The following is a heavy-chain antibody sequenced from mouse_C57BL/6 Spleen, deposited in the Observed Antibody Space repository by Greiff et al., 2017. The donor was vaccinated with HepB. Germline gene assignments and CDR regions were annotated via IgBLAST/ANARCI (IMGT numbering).Heavy chain of an antibody. J-gene: IGHJ1*03. D-gene: IGHD1-1*01. Sequence: VQLQQSGAELARPGASVKLSCKASGYTFTSYGISWVKQRPGQGLEWIGEIYPRSGNTYYNEKFKGQATLTADKSSSTAYLELRSLTSEDSAVYFCARGGITTVVEGDWYFDVWGTGTTVTVSS. CDR3: ARGGITTVVEGDWYFDV. CDR1: GYTFTSYG. V-gene: IGHV1-81*01. CDR2: IYPRSGNT.